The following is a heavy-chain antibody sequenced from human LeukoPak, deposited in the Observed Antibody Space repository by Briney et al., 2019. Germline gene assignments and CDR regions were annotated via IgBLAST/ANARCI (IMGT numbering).Heavy chain of an antibody. V-gene: IGHV3-23*01. Sequence: GGSLRLSCAASGFTFSSFSMNWVRQAPGKGLEWVSTVSTGGAATYYADSVKGRFTISRDNSKNTLYLQMNSLRAEDTAVYYCASLDTAVAGDYWGQGTLVTVSS. CDR3: ASLDTAVAGDY. D-gene: IGHD6-19*01. CDR2: VSTGGAAT. J-gene: IGHJ4*02. CDR1: GFTFSSFS.